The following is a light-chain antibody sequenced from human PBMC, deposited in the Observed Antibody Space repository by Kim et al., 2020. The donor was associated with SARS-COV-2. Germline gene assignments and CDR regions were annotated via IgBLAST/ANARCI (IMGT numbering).Light chain of an antibody. Sequence: VSPGEGVTLSCRASQRITTSFSWYHQKPRHAPRIVLFGASSRATGIPASFCGSGSWTEFTLTISSLQPEDSSVFYCQQYYLWPRTFGVGTKVEVK. V-gene: IGKV3-15*01. CDR3: QQYYLWPRT. CDR2: GAS. CDR1: QRITTS. J-gene: IGKJ1*01.